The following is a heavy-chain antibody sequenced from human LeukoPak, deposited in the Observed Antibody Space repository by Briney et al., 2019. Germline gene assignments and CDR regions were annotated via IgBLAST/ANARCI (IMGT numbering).Heavy chain of an antibody. J-gene: IGHJ4*02. CDR2: INPSGGST. Sequence: ASVKVSCKASGYTLTSYYMHWVRQAPGQGLEWMGIINPSGGSTSYAQKFQGRVTMTRDTSTSTVYMELSSLRSEDTAVYYCARELKKDIVVVPAAMGDYWGQGTLVTVSS. CDR3: ARELKKDIVVVPAAMGDY. V-gene: IGHV1-46*01. D-gene: IGHD2-2*01. CDR1: GYTLTSYY.